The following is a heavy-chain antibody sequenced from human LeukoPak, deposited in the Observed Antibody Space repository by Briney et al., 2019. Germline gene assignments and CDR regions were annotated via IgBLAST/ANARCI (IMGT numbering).Heavy chain of an antibody. Sequence: TSETLSLTCTVSGGSISSSSYCWGWIRQPPGKGLEWIGSIYYSGSTYYNPSLKSRVTISVDTSKNQFSLKLSSVTAADTAVYYCARGRLTTVTDYYYYYYYMDVWGKGTTVTVSS. D-gene: IGHD4-17*01. CDR2: IYYSGST. CDR3: ARGRLTTVTDYYYYYYYMDV. V-gene: IGHV4-39*01. CDR1: GGSISSSSYC. J-gene: IGHJ6*03.